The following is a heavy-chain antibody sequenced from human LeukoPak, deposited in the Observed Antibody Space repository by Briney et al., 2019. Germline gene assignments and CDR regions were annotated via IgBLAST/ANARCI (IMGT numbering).Heavy chain of an antibody. J-gene: IGHJ5*02. Sequence: SETLSLTCAVYGGSFSGYYWSWIRQPPGKGLEWIGEINHSGSTNYNPSLKSRVTISVDTSKNQFSLKLSSVTAADTAVYYCARDGSSMGFDPWGQGTLVTVSS. D-gene: IGHD2-8*01. CDR3: ARDGSSMGFDP. CDR2: INHSGST. CDR1: GGSFSGYY. V-gene: IGHV4-34*01.